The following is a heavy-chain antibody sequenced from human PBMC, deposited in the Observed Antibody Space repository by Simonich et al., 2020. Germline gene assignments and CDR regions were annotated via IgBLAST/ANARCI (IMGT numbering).Heavy chain of an antibody. V-gene: IGHV4-34*01. CDR1: GGSFSGYY. CDR2: INHSGST. Sequence: QVQLQQWGAGLLKPSETLSITCAVYGGSFSGYYWSWIRQPPGKGLEWIGEINHSGSTNSNPSLKRRVTISVETSKNQFSLKLSSVTAADTAVYYCARGLRVAAAGTAFQHWGQGTLVTVSS. CDR3: ARGLRVAAAGTAFQH. D-gene: IGHD6-13*01. J-gene: IGHJ1*01.